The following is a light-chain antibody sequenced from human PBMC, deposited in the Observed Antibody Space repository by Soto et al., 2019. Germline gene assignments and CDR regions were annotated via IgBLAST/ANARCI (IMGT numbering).Light chain of an antibody. V-gene: IGKV3-20*01. CDR1: QSGNSIY. Sequence: IVVTQSAGSVNLCQGEGASLCGGASQSGNSIYLAWFQQKPGQAPTLLIYSVSTRATGIPDRFSGSGSGTDFTLTISRLEPEDFAVYYCQQYGSSLITFGQGTRLEIK. CDR3: QQYGSSLIT. CDR2: SVS. J-gene: IGKJ5*01.